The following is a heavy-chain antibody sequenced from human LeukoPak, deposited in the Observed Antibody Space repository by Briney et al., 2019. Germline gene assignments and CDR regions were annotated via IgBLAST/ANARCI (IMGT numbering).Heavy chain of an antibody. CDR1: GFTFSSYA. CDR2: ISKSDGST. Sequence: HPGGSLRLSCAASGFTFSSYAMTWVRQAPGKGLAWVSSISKSDGSTYYADSVKGRFTISRDNSKNTVYLHVDSLRVEDTAIYYCARGALIPDFRGQGTLVTVSS. V-gene: IGHV3-23*01. CDR3: ARGALIPDF. D-gene: IGHD2-21*01. J-gene: IGHJ4*02.